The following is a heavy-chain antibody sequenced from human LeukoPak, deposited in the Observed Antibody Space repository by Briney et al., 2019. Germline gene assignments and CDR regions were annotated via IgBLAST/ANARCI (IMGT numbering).Heavy chain of an antibody. V-gene: IGHV1-8*01. CDR2: MNPNSGNT. D-gene: IGHD5-12*01. Sequence: ASVKVSCKASGYTFTNYDISWVRQATGQGLEWMGWMNPNSGNTGYAEKFQGRVTMTRDTSISTAYMELNSLRSDDTAVYYCARNSGSADCWGQGTLVTVSS. J-gene: IGHJ4*02. CDR3: ARNSGSADC. CDR1: GYTFTNYD.